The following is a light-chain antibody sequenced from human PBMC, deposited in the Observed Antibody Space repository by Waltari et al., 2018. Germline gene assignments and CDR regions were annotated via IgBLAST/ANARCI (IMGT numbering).Light chain of an antibody. CDR3: AAWDESLSGVI. V-gene: IGLV1-47*01. Sequence: QSMLTQPPSVSGTPGQRVTISCSGSTSNIVSNYVYWYQQFPGIAPKLLIYQNDQLPSGVPDRFSGSKSGTSASLAISGLRSDDEAEYFCAAWDESLSGVIFGGGTKLTVL. CDR1: TSNIVSNY. CDR2: QND. J-gene: IGLJ2*01.